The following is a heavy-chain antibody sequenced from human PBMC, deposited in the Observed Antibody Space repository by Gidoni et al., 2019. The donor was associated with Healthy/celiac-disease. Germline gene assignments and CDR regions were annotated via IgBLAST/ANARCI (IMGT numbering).Heavy chain of an antibody. CDR2: IYYSGST. J-gene: IGHJ5*02. CDR3: ARQSRADIAENWFDP. D-gene: IGHD6-13*01. Sequence: QVQLQESGPGLVKPSETLSLTCTVSGGSISSYYWSWIRQPPGKGLEWIGYIYYSGSTNYNPSLKSRVTISVDTSKNQFSLKLSSVTAADTAVYYCARQSRADIAENWFDPWGQGTLVTVSS. V-gene: IGHV4-59*01. CDR1: GGSISSYY.